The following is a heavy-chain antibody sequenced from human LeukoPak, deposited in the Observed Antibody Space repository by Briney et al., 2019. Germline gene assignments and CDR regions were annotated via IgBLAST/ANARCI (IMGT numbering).Heavy chain of an antibody. V-gene: IGHV3-30*04. CDR1: GFTFSSYA. CDR2: ISYDGSNK. J-gene: IGHJ4*02. Sequence: GGSLRLSCAASGFTFSSYAMHWVRQAPGKGLEWVAVISYDGSNKYYADSVKGRFTISRDNSKNTLYLQMNSLRAEDTAVYYCARAKYSSSSRTFDYWGQGTLVTVS. CDR3: ARAKYSSSSRTFDY. D-gene: IGHD6-6*01.